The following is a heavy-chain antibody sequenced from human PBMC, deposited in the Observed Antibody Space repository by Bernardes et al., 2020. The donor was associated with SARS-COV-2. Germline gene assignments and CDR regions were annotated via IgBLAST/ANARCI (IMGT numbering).Heavy chain of an antibody. J-gene: IGHJ4*02. V-gene: IGHV3-23*01. CDR1: GFAFINYA. Sequence: GGSLRLSCGVSGFAFINYAMTWVRQTQGKGLEWVSSISSTGGSKYNEDSVKGRFTISKDNSKNTVFLEMNSLRAEDTAIYYCVRDVQLPPGSYFDYWGQGTLVTVSS. CDR2: ISSTGGSK. CDR3: VRDVQLPPGSYFDY. D-gene: IGHD2-15*01.